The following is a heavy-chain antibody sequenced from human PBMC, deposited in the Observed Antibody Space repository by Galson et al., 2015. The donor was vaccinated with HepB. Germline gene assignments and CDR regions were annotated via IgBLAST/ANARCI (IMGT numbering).Heavy chain of an antibody. J-gene: IGHJ4*02. V-gene: IGHV3-7*01. CDR3: ARAFLMTTPFDY. CDR2: IKHDGSEV. Sequence: SLSLSCAASGFTFSSYWMTWVRQAPGKGLEWVATIKHDGSEVYYVDSVKGRFTISRDNTRSSLYLQMNSLRAEDTAVYYCARAFLMTTPFDYWGQGTLVAVSA. CDR1: GFTFSSYW. D-gene: IGHD2/OR15-2a*01.